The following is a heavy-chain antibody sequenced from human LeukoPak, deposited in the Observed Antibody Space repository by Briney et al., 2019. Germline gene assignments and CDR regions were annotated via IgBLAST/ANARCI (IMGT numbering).Heavy chain of an antibody. CDR1: GYTFTGYY. CDR3: AGASDVDTAMVTDYYYMDV. CDR2: TNPNSGGT. Sequence: ASVKVSCTASGYTFTGYYMHWVRQAPGQGLEWMGCTNPNSGGTNYAQKFQGRVTMTRDTSISTAYMEMSRLRSDDTAVYYCAGASDVDTAMVTDYYYMDVWGKGTTVTVSS. D-gene: IGHD5-18*01. J-gene: IGHJ6*03. V-gene: IGHV1-2*02.